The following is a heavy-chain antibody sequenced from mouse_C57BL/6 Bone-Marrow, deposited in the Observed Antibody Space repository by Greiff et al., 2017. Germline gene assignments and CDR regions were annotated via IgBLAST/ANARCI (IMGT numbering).Heavy chain of an antibody. J-gene: IGHJ4*01. CDR1: GYTFTSYW. CDR2: IYPGSGST. V-gene: IGHV1-55*01. CDR3: ARRTNYYAMDY. Sequence: VKLQQPGAELVKPGASVKMSCKASGYTFTSYWITWVKQRPGQGLEWIGDIYPGSGSTNYNEKFKSKATLTVDTSSSTAYMQLSSLTSEDSAVYYCARRTNYYAMDYWGQGTSVTVSS.